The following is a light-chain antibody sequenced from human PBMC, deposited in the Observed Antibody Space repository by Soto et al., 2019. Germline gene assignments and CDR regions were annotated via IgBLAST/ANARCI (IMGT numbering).Light chain of an antibody. J-gene: IGKJ1*01. CDR1: QSVSSSY. V-gene: IGKV3-20*01. CDR2: GAS. CDR3: QQYGGSPRT. Sequence: DIVLTQSPGTLSLSPGERATLSCRASQSVSSSYVAWYQQKPGQSPRLLIYGASSRATGIPDRFSGSGSGTEFTLTISRLEPEDFAVYYCQQYGGSPRTFGQGTKV.